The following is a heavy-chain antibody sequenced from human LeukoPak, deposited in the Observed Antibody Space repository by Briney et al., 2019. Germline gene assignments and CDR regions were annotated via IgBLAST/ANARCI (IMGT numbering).Heavy chain of an antibody. CDR2: INPSGGST. V-gene: IGHV1-46*03. D-gene: IGHD1-26*01. Sequence: ASVKVSCKASGYTFTSYYMHWVGQAPGQGLEWMGIINPSGGSTSYAQKFQGRVTMTRDTSKSTVYMELSSLRSEDTAVYYCARYSGSHPAGFDYWGQGTLVTVSS. CDR1: GYTFTSYY. CDR3: ARYSGSHPAGFDY. J-gene: IGHJ4*02.